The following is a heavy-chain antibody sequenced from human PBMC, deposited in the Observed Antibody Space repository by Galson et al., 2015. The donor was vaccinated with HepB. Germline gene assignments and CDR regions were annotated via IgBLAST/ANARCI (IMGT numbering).Heavy chain of an antibody. Sequence: VRQAPGKGLEWVAVISYDGSNKYYADSVKGRFTISRDNSKNTLYLQMNSLRAEDTAVYYCAKDLGGGNYYYYMDVWGKGTTVTVSS. V-gene: IGHV3-30*18. D-gene: IGHD4-23*01. J-gene: IGHJ6*03. CDR2: ISYDGSNK. CDR3: AKDLGGGNYYYYMDV.